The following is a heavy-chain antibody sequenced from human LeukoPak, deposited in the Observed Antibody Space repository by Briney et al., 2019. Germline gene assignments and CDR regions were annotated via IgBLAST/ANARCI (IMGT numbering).Heavy chain of an antibody. CDR2: ISWNSGSI. D-gene: IGHD6-13*01. CDR1: GFTFDDYA. V-gene: IGHV3-9*03. Sequence: PGGSLRLSCAASGFTFDDYAMHWVRQAPGKGLEWVSGISWNSGSIGYADSVKGRFTISRDNAKNSLYLQMNSLRAEDMALYYCAKEAHSSSWTETPYYYYYMDVWGKGTTVTVSS. CDR3: AKEAHSSSWTETPYYYYYMDV. J-gene: IGHJ6*03.